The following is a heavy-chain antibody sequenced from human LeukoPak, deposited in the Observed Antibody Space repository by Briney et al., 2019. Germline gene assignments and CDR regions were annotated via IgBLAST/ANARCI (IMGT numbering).Heavy chain of an antibody. CDR1: GFTFVHFS. V-gene: IGHV3-30*04. D-gene: IGHD7-27*01. CDR3: ARDQPGTYTMSST. Sequence: PGGSLRLSCVASGFTFVHFSMHCVRQAPGKGLEWVAFVSGEQTDKYYADSVKGRFTISRDNSRNTLFLEMNSLRPDDTAVYYCARDQPGTYTMSSTWGQGTLVTVSS. J-gene: IGHJ5*02. CDR2: VSGEQTDK.